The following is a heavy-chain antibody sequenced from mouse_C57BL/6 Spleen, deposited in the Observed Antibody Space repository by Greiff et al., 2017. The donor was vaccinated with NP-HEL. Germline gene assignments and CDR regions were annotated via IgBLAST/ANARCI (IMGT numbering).Heavy chain of an antibody. J-gene: IGHJ4*01. CDR2: INPSSGYT. CDR1: GYTFTSYW. CDR3: ARAQLREAMDY. D-gene: IGHD3-1*01. Sequence: VQLQQSGAELAKPGASVKLSCKASGYTFTSYWMHWVKQRPGQGLEWIGYINPSSGYTKYNQKFKDKATLTADISSSTAYMQLSSLTYEDSAVYYCARAQLREAMDYWGQGTSVTVSS. V-gene: IGHV1-7*01.